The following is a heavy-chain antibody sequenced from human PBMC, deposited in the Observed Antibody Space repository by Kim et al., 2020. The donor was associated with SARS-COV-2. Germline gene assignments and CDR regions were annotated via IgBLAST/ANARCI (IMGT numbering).Heavy chain of an antibody. D-gene: IGHD2-15*01. CDR1: GGSFSGYY. J-gene: IGHJ4*02. CDR3: ARVTYCSGGSCYRTFDY. CDR2: INHIGST. Sequence: SETLSLTCAVYGGSFSGYYWSWIRQPPGKGLEWIGEINHIGSTNYNPSLKSRVTISVDTSKNQFSLKLSSVTAADTAVYYCARVTYCSGGSCYRTFDYWGQGTLVTVSS. V-gene: IGHV4-34*01.